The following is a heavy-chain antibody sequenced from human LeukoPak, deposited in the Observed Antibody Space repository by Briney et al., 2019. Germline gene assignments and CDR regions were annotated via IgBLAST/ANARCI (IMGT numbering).Heavy chain of an antibody. CDR2: INPSGGST. CDR3: ARSPAGRWLPQDFDY. D-gene: IGHD5-24*01. CDR1: GYTFTSYY. V-gene: IGHV1-46*01. Sequence: GASVTVSCKASGYTFTSYYMHWVRQAPGQGLEWMGIINPSGGSTSYAQKYQGRVTMTRDTSTSTVYMELSSLRSEDTAVYYCARSPAGRWLPQDFDYWGQGTLVTVSS. J-gene: IGHJ4*02.